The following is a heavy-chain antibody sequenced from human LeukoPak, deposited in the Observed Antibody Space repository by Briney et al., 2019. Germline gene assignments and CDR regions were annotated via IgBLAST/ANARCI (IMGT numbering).Heavy chain of an antibody. CDR2: ISAYNGNT. J-gene: IGHJ5*02. V-gene: IGHV1-18*01. CDR1: GYTFTSSG. D-gene: IGHD6-13*01. CDR3: ARGGVAAGISSWFGP. Sequence: ASVKVSCKASGYTFTSSGISWVRQAPGQGLEWMGWISAYNGNTNYAQKLQGRVTMTTDTSTSTAYMELRSLRSDDTAVYYCARGGVAAGISSWFGPWGQGTLVTVSS.